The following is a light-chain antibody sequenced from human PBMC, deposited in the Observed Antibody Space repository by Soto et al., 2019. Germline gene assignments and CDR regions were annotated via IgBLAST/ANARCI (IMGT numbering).Light chain of an antibody. V-gene: IGLV2-14*01. CDR2: EVS. Sequence: QSALTQPASVSGSPGQSITISCTGTSSDVGSYNYVSWYQQHPGKAPKLMIYEVSNRPSGVSNRFSGSKSGNTASLTISGLQAEDAANYYCSSYTSTSTRVFGGGTHLTVL. CDR3: SSYTSTSTRV. J-gene: IGLJ3*02. CDR1: SSDVGSYNY.